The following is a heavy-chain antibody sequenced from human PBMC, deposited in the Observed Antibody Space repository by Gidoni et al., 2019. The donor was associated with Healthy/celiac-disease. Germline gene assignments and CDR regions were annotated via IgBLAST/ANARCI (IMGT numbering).Heavy chain of an antibody. J-gene: IGHJ4*02. CDR1: GFIFSSYG. Sequence: QVQLVESGGGVVQPGRYLRLSCAAAGFIFSSYGMHWVRPAPGKGLEWVAVIGYDGSNTYYADSVKGRFTISRDNSKNTLYLQMNSLRAEDTAVYYCAREEEEYNWNDIPPFDYWGQGTLVTVSS. CDR3: AREEEEYNWNDIPPFDY. D-gene: IGHD1-20*01. V-gene: IGHV3-33*01. CDR2: IGYDGSNT.